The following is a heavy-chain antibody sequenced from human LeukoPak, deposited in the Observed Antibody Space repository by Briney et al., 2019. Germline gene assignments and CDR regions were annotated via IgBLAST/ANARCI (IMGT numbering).Heavy chain of an antibody. CDR1: GGSISSYY. CDR2: IYYSGST. V-gene: IGHV4-59*08. CDR3: ARLVGDAFDT. D-gene: IGHD1-26*01. J-gene: IGHJ3*02. Sequence: SETRSLTCTVSGGSISSYYWSWIRQPPGKGLEWIGYIYYSGSTNYNPSLKSRVTISVDTSKNQFSLKLSSVTAADTAVYYCARLVGDAFDTWGQGTMVTVSS.